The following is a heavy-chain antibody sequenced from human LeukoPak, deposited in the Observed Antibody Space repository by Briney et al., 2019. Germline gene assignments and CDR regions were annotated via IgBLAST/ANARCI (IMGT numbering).Heavy chain of an antibody. CDR1: GFTFSSYA. D-gene: IGHD4-17*01. J-gene: IGHJ6*03. CDR3: ARGRTVYYYYMDV. CDR2: IRDNGGRT. V-gene: IGHV3-23*01. Sequence: GGSLRLSCAASGFTFSSYAMSWVRQAPGKGLDWVSSIRDNGGRTYYADSVKGRLTISRDNSKNMVYLQMNSLRAEDTAVYYCARGRTVYYYYMDVWGKGTTVTVSS.